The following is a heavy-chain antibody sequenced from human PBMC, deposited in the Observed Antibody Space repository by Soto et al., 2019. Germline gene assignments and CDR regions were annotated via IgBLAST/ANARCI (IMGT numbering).Heavy chain of an antibody. Sequence: GGSLRLSCAASGFTFSSYSMNWVRQAPGKGLEWVSSISSSSSYIYYADSVKGRFTISRDNAKNSLYLQMNSLRAEDTAVYYRARDPSDEYSSSWYGGYYFDYWGQGTLVTVSS. V-gene: IGHV3-21*01. CDR1: GFTFSSYS. D-gene: IGHD6-13*01. CDR2: ISSSSSYI. J-gene: IGHJ4*02. CDR3: ARDPSDEYSSSWYGGYYFDY.